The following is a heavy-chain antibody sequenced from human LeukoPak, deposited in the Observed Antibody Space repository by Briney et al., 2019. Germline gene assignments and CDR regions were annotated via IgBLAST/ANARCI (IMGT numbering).Heavy chain of an antibody. Sequence: SETLSLTCAVYGGSFSGYYWSWIRQPPGKGLEWIGEINHSGSTNYNPSLKSRVTISVDTSQNQFSLKLSSVTAADTAVYYCARGPMRCSSTSCYYYYYYGMDVWGQGTTVTVSS. CDR3: ARGPMRCSSTSCYYYYYYGMDV. CDR1: GGSFSGYY. J-gene: IGHJ6*02. CDR2: INHSGST. D-gene: IGHD2-2*01. V-gene: IGHV4-34*01.